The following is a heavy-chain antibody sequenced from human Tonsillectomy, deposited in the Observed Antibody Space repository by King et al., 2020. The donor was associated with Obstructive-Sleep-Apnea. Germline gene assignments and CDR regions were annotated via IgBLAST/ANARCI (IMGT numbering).Heavy chain of an antibody. CDR3: TTGPVTLYSSNWRGHH. J-gene: IGHJ5*02. Sequence: LVESGGGLVKPGGSLRLSCAASGFSFSNAWMSWVRQAPGKGLEWVGRIKSKIDGGTTDYAAPVKGRLTILRDDSKNTLYLQVNSLKTEDTAVYYCTTGPVTLYSSNWRGHHWGQGTLVTVSS. D-gene: IGHD6-13*01. CDR2: IKSKIDGGTT. V-gene: IGHV3-15*01. CDR1: GFSFSNAW.